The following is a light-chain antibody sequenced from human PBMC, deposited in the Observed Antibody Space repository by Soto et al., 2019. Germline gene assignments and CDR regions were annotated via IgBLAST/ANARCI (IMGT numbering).Light chain of an antibody. Sequence: DIQMTQSPSTLSVSVGDRVTITCRASQSISNWLAWYQQKPGKAPKLLIYDASSLESGVPSRFSGSGSGTEFTLTISSLQPDDFATYYCQQYNSYSVTFGQGTRLEIK. CDR1: QSISNW. CDR3: QQYNSYSVT. CDR2: DAS. J-gene: IGKJ5*01. V-gene: IGKV1-5*01.